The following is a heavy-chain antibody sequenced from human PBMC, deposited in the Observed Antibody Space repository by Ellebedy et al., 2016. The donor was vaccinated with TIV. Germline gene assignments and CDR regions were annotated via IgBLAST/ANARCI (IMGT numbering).Heavy chain of an antibody. V-gene: IGHV3-30*02. J-gene: IGHJ4*02. CDR1: GFIFDNYG. CDR3: AKVRRTIVAVTAIDY. CDR2: IRYDGTND. Sequence: GESLKISCAASGFIFDNYGMHWVRQAPGKGLEWVAFIRYDGTNDLYADSVKGRFTISRDNSKDTVYLQMNSLRVEDTALYYCAKVRRTIVAVTAIDYWGRGTLVTVSS. D-gene: IGHD2-21*02.